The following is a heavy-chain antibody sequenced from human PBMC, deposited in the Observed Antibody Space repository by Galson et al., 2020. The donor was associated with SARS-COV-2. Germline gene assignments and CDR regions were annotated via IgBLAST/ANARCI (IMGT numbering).Heavy chain of an antibody. CDR1: GFTFDDYA. D-gene: IGHD6-19*01. CDR2: ISWNSINI. Sequence: SLKISCAASGFTFDDYAMHWVRQAPGKGLEWVSKISWNSINIGYTDSVQGRFSISRDNAKNSLYLQMTSLRPEDTALYYCAKEGSDWSVCYWGQGTLVTVSS. V-gene: IGHV3-9*01. CDR3: AKEGSDWSVCY. J-gene: IGHJ4*02.